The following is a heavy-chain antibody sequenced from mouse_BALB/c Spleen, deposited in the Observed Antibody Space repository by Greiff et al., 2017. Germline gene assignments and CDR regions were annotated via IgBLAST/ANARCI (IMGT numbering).Heavy chain of an antibody. D-gene: IGHD1-1*01. V-gene: IGHV1S56*01. CDR2: IYPGNVNT. J-gene: IGHJ4*01. CDR1: GYTFTSYY. CDR3: ARSYYGSRLYAMDY. Sequence: QVQLQQSGPELVKPGASVRISCKASGYTFTSYYIHWVKQRPGQGLEWIGWIYPGNVNTKYNEKFKGKATLTADKSSSTAYMQLSSLTSEDSAVYFCARSYYGSRLYAMDYWGQGTSVTVSS.